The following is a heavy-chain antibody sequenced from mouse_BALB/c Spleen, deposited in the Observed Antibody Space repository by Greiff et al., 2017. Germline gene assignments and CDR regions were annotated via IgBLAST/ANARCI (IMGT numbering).Heavy chain of an antibody. J-gene: IGHJ2*01. V-gene: IGHV1-80*01. CDR3: ARSRGKDY. CDR2: IYPGDGDT. Sequence: QVHVKQSGAELVRPGSSVKISCKASGYAFSSYWMNWVKQRPGQGLEWIGQIYPGDGDTNYNGKFKGKATLTADKSSSTAYMQLSSLTSEDSAVYFCARSRGKDYWGQGTTLTVSS. CDR1: GYAFSSYW. D-gene: IGHD2-1*01.